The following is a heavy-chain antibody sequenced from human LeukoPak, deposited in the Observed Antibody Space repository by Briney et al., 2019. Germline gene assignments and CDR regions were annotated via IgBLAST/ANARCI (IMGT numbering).Heavy chain of an antibody. J-gene: IGHJ4*02. CDR1: GDSISRYY. D-gene: IGHD1-26*01. V-gene: IGHV4-59*01. CDR2: IYYSGST. CDR3: ARRPPVGATPLDY. Sequence: SETLSLTCTVSGDSISRYYWSWIRQPPGKGLEWIGYIYYSGSTNYNPSLKSRVTISVDTSKNQFSLKLSSVTAADTAVYYCARRPPVGATPLDYWGQGTLVTVSS.